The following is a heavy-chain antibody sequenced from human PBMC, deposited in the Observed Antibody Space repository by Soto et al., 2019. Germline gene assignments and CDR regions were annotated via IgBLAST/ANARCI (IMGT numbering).Heavy chain of an antibody. V-gene: IGHV4-61*08. D-gene: IGHD3-9*01. CDR3: ARYKSGFKWFDP. CDR2: IYYRGGT. Sequence: SETLSLTCTVSGGSVSSGDYYWSWIRQPPGKGLEWIAYIYYRGGTYYNPSLKSRVTISVDTSKNQFSLKLGSVTAADTAVYYCARYKSGFKWFDPWGKGTLVTVSS. CDR1: GGSVSSGDYY. J-gene: IGHJ5*02.